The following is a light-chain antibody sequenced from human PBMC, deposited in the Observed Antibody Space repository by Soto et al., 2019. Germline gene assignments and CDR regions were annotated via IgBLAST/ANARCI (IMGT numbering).Light chain of an antibody. V-gene: IGKV3-20*01. Sequence: EIVLTQSPGTLSLSPGERATLSCRASQSVSSRSLAWYQQKPGQAPSVLIYEASSRATGIPDRFSGSWSGTDFTLTISRLEPADFAVYYWQQYGSSPPYTFGQGTKVEIK. CDR1: QSVSSRS. CDR2: EAS. CDR3: QQYGSSPPYT. J-gene: IGKJ2*01.